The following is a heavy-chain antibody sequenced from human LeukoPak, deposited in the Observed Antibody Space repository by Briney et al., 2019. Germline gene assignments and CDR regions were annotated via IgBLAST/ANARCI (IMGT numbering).Heavy chain of an antibody. CDR2: ISGGGRST. Sequence: GGSLRLSCAASGFTFSSFGMSWVRQAPGQGLERVAAISGGGRSTYYADSVKGRFTISRDNSKNTLYLQMNSLSAEDTAVYFCAKMENYESSGPSYFDYWGQGTLVTVSS. D-gene: IGHD3-22*01. V-gene: IGHV3-23*01. CDR3: AKMENYESSGPSYFDY. CDR1: GFTFSSFG. J-gene: IGHJ4*02.